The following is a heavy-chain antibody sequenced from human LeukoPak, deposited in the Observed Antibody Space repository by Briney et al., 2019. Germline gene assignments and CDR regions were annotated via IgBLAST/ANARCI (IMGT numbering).Heavy chain of an antibody. CDR2: ISGSDGTS. V-gene: IGHV3-23*01. J-gene: IGHJ4*02. Sequence: GGSLRLSCAASGFIFNSFAMTWVRQAPGKGLEWVSSISGSDGTSHYADFVKGRFTISRDNSKNTLYLQMNSLRAEDTAAYYCAKSLGVGGYTRYKGFDQWGQGTLVVVSS. CDR3: AKSLGVGGYTRYKGFDQ. CDR1: GFIFNSFA. D-gene: IGHD3-16*02.